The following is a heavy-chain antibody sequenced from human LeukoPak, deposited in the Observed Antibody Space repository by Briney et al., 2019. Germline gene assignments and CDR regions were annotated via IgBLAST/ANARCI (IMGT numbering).Heavy chain of an antibody. CDR3: ARDSAGNDY. J-gene: IGHJ4*02. D-gene: IGHD6-13*01. Sequence: GGSLRLSCAASGFTFSTYWMSWVRQAPGKGLEWVANIKQDGSEKYYVDSAKGRFTISRDNAKNSLYLQMNSLRAEDTAMYYCARDSAGNDYWGQGTLVTVSS. CDR2: IKQDGSEK. CDR1: GFTFSTYW. V-gene: IGHV3-7*01.